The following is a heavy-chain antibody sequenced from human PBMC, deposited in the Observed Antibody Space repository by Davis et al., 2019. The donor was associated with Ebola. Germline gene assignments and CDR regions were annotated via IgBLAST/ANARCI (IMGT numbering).Heavy chain of an antibody. V-gene: IGHV1-2*06. J-gene: IGHJ3*02. Sequence: AASVKVSCKASGYTFTGYYMHWVRQAPGQGLEWMGRINPNSGGTNYAQKFQGRVTMTRDTSISTAYMELSRLRSDDTAVYYFARDWGYSSSLDAFDIWGQGTMVTVSS. CDR3: ARDWGYSSSLDAFDI. CDR2: INPNSGGT. D-gene: IGHD6-13*01. CDR1: GYTFTGYY.